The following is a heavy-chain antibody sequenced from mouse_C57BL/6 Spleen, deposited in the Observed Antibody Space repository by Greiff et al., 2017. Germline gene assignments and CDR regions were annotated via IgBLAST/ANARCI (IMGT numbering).Heavy chain of an antibody. V-gene: IGHV5-9-1*02. CDR3: TRKQDYSTPGYFDY. CDR1: GFTFSSYA. J-gene: IGHJ2*01. CDR2: ISSGGDYI. D-gene: IGHD2-5*01. Sequence: EVMLVESGEGLVKPGGSLKLSCAASGFTFSSYAMSWVRQTPEKRLEWVAYISSGGDYIYYADTVKGRFTISRDNARNTLYLQMSSLKSEDTAMYYCTRKQDYSTPGYFDYWGQGTTLTVSS.